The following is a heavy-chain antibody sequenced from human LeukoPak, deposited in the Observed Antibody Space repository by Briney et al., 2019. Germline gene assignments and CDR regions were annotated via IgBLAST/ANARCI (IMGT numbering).Heavy chain of an antibody. J-gene: IGHJ3*02. D-gene: IGHD5-18*01. Sequence: GASVKVSCKASGYTFTSYDINWVRQATGQGLEWMGWMNPNSGNTGYAQKFQGRVTITRNTSISTAYMELSSLRSEDTAVYYCARSGYSYEDAFDIWGQGTMVTVSP. V-gene: IGHV1-8*03. CDR2: MNPNSGNT. CDR1: GYTFTSYD. CDR3: ARSGYSYEDAFDI.